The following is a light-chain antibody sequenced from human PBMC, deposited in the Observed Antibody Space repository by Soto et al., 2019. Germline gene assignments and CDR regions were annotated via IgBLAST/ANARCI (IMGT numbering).Light chain of an antibody. J-gene: IGKJ4*01. CDR1: ESISSRF. V-gene: IGKV3-20*01. CDR2: GAS. Sequence: VLKQSPGTLSVTPGGRATLSCRATESISSRFLTWYQQKPGQAPRLLIYGASSRATGIPDRFSGSGSGTDCTFTISRLEPEDGAVYYGQQYGSSGLTFGGGTKVDIK. CDR3: QQYGSSGLT.